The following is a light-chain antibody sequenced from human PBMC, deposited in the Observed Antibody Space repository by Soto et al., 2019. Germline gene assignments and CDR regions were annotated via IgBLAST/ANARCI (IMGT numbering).Light chain of an antibody. Sequence: DIVMTQTPLSLTVTPGEPASISFMSSQSLLDSDDGNTYLDWYLQKPGQSPQLLIYTVSYRASGVPDRFSGSGSGTDFTLKISRVEAEDVGVYYCMQRIEFPLNFGGGTKVDIK. CDR3: MQRIEFPLN. CDR2: TVS. CDR1: QSLLDSDDGNTY. V-gene: IGKV2-40*01. J-gene: IGKJ4*01.